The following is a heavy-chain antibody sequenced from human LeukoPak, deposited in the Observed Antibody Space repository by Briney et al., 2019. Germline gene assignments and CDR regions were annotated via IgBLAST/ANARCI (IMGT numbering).Heavy chain of an antibody. CDR2: IIPILGIA. CDR1: GGTFSSYA. V-gene: IGHV1-69*04. CDR3: AREDGDRAGAPDAFDI. D-gene: IGHD3-10*01. J-gene: IGHJ3*02. Sequence: GASVKVSCKASGGTFSSYAISWVRQAPGQGLEWMGRIIPILGIANYAQKFQGRVTITADKSTSTAYMELSSLRSEDTAVYYCAREDGDRAGAPDAFDIWGQGTMVTVSS.